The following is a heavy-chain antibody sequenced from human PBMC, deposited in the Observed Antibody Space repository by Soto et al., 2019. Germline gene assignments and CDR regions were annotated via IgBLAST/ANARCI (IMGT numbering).Heavy chain of an antibody. CDR2: IGKSGYPI. CDR1: GFIFSDYE. D-gene: IGHD3-16*01. CDR3: AQAIGGPRGPFF. Sequence: GGSLRLSCAASGFIFSDYEMNWVRQAPGKGLEWVSFIGKSGYPIYYTDSVKGRFTMSRDNAKYSLTLQMNSLRAEDTAVYYCAQAIGGPRGPFFWGQGTLVTVSS. V-gene: IGHV3-48*03. J-gene: IGHJ4*02.